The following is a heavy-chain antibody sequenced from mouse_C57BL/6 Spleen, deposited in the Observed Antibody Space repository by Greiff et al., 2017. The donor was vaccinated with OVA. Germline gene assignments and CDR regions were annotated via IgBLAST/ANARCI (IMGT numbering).Heavy chain of an antibody. J-gene: IGHJ3*01. V-gene: IGHV1-82*01. D-gene: IGHD1-1*01. CDR1: GYAFSSSW. CDR3: ARERDYYCGSSGFAY. CDR2: IYPGDGDT. Sequence: QVQLKESGPELVKPGASVKISCKASGYAFSSSWMNWVKQRPGKGLEWIGRIYPGDGDTHYNGKFKGKATLTADKSSSTAYMQLSSLTSEDSAVYFCARERDYYCGSSGFAYWGQGTLVTVSA.